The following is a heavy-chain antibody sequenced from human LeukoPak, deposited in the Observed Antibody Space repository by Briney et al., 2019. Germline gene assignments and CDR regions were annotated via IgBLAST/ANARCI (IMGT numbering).Heavy chain of an antibody. V-gene: IGHV5-51*01. CDR3: ARRRFQSGNTYYFDY. J-gene: IGHJ4*02. Sequence: GGSLRLSCKCSGYNFATYWIGWVRQMPGKGLEWMGVIYPDDSTTAYSPSFQGQVTISVDKSITTAYLQWSSLKASDTAMYYCARRRFQSGNTYYFDYWGQGSLVTVSS. CDR1: GYNFATYW. CDR2: IYPDDSTT. D-gene: IGHD1-26*01.